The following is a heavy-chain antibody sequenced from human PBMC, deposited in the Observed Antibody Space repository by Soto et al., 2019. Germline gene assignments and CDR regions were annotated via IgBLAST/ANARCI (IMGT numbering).Heavy chain of an antibody. CDR3: AKDHSSSWTGGDYYYYYMDV. D-gene: IGHD6-13*01. V-gene: IGHV3-9*01. J-gene: IGHJ6*03. CDR2: ISWNSGSI. Sequence: EVQLVESGGGLVQPGRSLRLSCAASGFTFDDYAMHWVRQAPGKGLEWVSGISWNSGSIGYADSVKGRFTISRDNAKNSLYLQMNSLRAEDTALYYCAKDHSSSWTGGDYYYYYMDVWGKGTTVTVSS. CDR1: GFTFDDYA.